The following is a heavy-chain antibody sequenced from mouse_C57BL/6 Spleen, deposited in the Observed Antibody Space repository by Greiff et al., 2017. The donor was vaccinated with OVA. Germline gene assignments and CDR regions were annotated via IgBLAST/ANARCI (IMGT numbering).Heavy chain of an antibody. D-gene: IGHD1-1*01. J-gene: IGHJ1*03. CDR3: ARAYGSSYDWYFDV. V-gene: IGHV1-76*01. CDR2: IYPGSGNT. CDR1: GYTFTDYY. Sequence: QVQLKESGAELVRPGASVKLSCKASGYTFTDYYINWVKQRPGQGLEWIARIYPGSGNTYYNEKFKGKATLTAEKSSSTAYMQLSSLTSEDSAVYFCARAYGSSYDWYFDVWGTGTTVTVSS.